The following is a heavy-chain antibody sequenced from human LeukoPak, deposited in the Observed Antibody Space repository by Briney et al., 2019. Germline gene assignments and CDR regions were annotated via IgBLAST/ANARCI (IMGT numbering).Heavy chain of an antibody. CDR3: ATETPPYCTGNGYRLFNY. J-gene: IGHJ4*02. V-gene: IGHV1-24*01. D-gene: IGHD2-8*02. CDR1: GYTLTELS. Sequence: GASVKVSCKVSGYTLTELSLHWVRQAPGKGLEWMGGFDPEDGEATYAQNFQDRVLMTEDTSSDTAYMELNSLRSEDTAVYYCATETPPYCTGNGYRLFNYWGQGTLVTVSS. CDR2: FDPEDGEA.